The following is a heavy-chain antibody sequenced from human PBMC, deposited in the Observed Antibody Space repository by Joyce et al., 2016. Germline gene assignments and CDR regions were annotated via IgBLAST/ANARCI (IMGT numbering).Heavy chain of an antibody. V-gene: IGHV4-61*02. J-gene: IGHJ6*02. CDR3: AREAVYKTYYYGMDV. Sequence: QVQLQESGPGLVKPSQTLSLICTVSGGSINNNNYYWSWIRQPAGKGLEWIGRIHGSGSTTYTTSLKSRVTISIDTPKKQISLKVTSVTAADTAVYYCAREAVYKTYYYGMDVWGQGTTVTVSS. CDR1: GGSINNNNYY. D-gene: IGHD1-14*01. CDR2: IHGSGST.